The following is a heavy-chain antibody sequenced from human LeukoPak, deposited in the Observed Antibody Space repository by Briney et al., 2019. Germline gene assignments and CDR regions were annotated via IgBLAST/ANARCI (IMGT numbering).Heavy chain of an antibody. V-gene: IGHV5-51*01. CDR1: GYSFTSYW. CDR2: IYLGDSDT. D-gene: IGHD3-22*01. CDR3: ARRPTYYYDSSGYYYGAFDI. J-gene: IGHJ3*02. Sequence: GESLKISCKGSGYSFTSYWIGWVRQMPGKGLEWMGIIYLGDSDTKYSPSFQGQVTISADKSISTAYLQWSSLKASDTAMYYCARRPTYYYDSSGYYYGAFDIWGQGTMVTVSS.